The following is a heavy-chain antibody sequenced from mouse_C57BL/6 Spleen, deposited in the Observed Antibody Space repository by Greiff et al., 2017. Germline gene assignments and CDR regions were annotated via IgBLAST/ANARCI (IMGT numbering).Heavy chain of an antibody. Sequence: QVQLQQSGAELVKPGASVKISCKASGYAFSSYWMNWVKQRPGKGLEWIGQIYPGDGDTNYNGKFKGKATLTADKSSSTAYMQLSSLTSEDSAVYFCARGLLRPYYFDYWXQGTTLTVXS. CDR2: IYPGDGDT. CDR3: ARGLLRPYYFDY. V-gene: IGHV1-80*01. CDR1: GYAFSSYW. J-gene: IGHJ2*01. D-gene: IGHD1-2*01.